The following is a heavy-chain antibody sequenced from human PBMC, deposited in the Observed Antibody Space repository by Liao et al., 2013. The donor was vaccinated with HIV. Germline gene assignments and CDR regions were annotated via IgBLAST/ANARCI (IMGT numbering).Heavy chain of an antibody. CDR3: ARDPGWGWRARSYYSYFLDV. CDR1: GGSISSYY. J-gene: IGHJ6*03. CDR2: IYTSGST. D-gene: IGHD3-3*01. Sequence: QLQLQESGSGLVKPSQTLSLTCTVSGGSISSYYWSWIRQPAGKGLEWIGRIYTSGSTNYNPSLKSRVTMSVDTSKNQFSLKLSSVTAADMAVYYCARDPGWGWRARSYYSYFLDVWGKGTTVTVSS. V-gene: IGHV4-4*07.